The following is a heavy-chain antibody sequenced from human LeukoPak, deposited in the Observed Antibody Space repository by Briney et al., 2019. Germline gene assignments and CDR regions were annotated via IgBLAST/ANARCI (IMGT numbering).Heavy chain of an antibody. Sequence: GGSLRFSCAGSGFTLDGYGMSWVRQAPGKGLERVFGINWNGCSTDHEDSVKGRFTISRDSAKNSLYLQMNSLRVEDTAFYYCARGTGGGSSWGQGTLVTVSS. CDR1: GFTLDGYG. D-gene: IGHD2-15*01. V-gene: IGHV3-20*04. J-gene: IGHJ5*02. CDR3: ARGTGGGSS. CDR2: INWNGCST.